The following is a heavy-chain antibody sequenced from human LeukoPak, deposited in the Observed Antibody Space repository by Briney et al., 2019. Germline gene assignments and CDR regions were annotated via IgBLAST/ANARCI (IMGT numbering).Heavy chain of an antibody. Sequence: GKSLKISCKGSGYSFTSYWIGWVRQMPGKGLEWMGIIYPGDSDTRYSPSFQGQVTISADKSISTAYLQWSSLKASDTAMYYCARHHFVAAGTRYYGMDVWGQGTTVTVSS. CDR3: ARHHFVAAGTRYYGMDV. V-gene: IGHV5-51*01. CDR2: IYPGDSDT. D-gene: IGHD1-1*01. J-gene: IGHJ6*02. CDR1: GYSFTSYW.